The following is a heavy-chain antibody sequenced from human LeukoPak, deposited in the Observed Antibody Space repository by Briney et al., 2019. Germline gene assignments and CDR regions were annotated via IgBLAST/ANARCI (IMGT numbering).Heavy chain of an antibody. CDR2: ISTGSSTK. V-gene: IGHV3-48*02. D-gene: IGHD5-18*01. Sequence: GGSLRLSCAASGFTFSTYSMNWVRQAPGKGLEWVSYISTGSSTKFYADSVKGRFSISRDNAKNSLFLQMNSLRDEDTAVYYCVRDKGLSGTAVARGNFDYWGQGTLVTVSS. CDR3: VRDKGLSGTAVARGNFDY. CDR1: GFTFSTYS. J-gene: IGHJ4*02.